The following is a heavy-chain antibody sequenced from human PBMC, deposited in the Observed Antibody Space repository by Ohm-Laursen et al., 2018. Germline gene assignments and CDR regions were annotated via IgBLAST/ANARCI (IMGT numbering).Heavy chain of an antibody. CDR3: ARADYSNYMYYFDY. Sequence: GTLSLTCAVSGYSISSDYYWSWIRQPPGKGLEWIGYIYYSGSTNYNPSLKSRVTISVDTSKNQFSLKLSSVTAADTAVYYCARADYSNYMYYFDYWGQGTLVTVSS. D-gene: IGHD4-11*01. CDR1: GYSISSDYY. V-gene: IGHV4-61*01. J-gene: IGHJ4*02. CDR2: IYYSGST.